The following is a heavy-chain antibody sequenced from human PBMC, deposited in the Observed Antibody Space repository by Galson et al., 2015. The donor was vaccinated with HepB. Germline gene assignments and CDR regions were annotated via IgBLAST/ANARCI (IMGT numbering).Heavy chain of an antibody. Sequence: SLRLSCAVSGFTFGDYAMSWVRQAPGKGLEWVGFIRSNAYGGTREYAASVKGRFSISRDDSKSIVYLQRNSLKTEDTAVYYCSTHIPDDVVAAATFEHWGRGTLVTVSS. V-gene: IGHV3-49*04. J-gene: IGHJ4*02. CDR1: GFTFGDYA. D-gene: IGHD2-2*01. CDR3: STHIPDDVVAAATFEH. CDR2: IRSNAYGGTR.